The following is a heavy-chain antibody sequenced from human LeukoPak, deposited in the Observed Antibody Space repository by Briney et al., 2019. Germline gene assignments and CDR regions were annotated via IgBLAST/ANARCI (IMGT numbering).Heavy chain of an antibody. CDR3: ATGPRVHPDYYGMDV. CDR2: FDPEDGET. V-gene: IGHV1-24*01. Sequence: SVKVSCKVSGYTLTELSMHWVRQAPGKGLEWMGGFDPEDGETIYAQKFQGRVTMTEDTSTDTAYMELSSLRSKDTAVYYCATGPRVHPDYYGMDVWGQGTTVTVSS. CDR1: GYTLTELS. D-gene: IGHD1-1*01. J-gene: IGHJ6*02.